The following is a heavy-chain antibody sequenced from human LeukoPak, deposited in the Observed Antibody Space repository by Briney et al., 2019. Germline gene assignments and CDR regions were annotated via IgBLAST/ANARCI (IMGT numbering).Heavy chain of an antibody. J-gene: IGHJ2*01. D-gene: IGHD5-24*01. CDR2: ISYDGNNK. CDR3: AREERDGYNYYWYFDL. CDR1: GFTFSSYG. Sequence: PGGSLRLSCAASGFTFSSYGMNWVRQAPGKGLEWVAVISYDGNNKYYADSVKGRFTISRDNSKNTLYLQMNSLRAEDTAVYYCAREERDGYNYYWYFDLWGRGTLVTVSS. V-gene: IGHV3-30*03.